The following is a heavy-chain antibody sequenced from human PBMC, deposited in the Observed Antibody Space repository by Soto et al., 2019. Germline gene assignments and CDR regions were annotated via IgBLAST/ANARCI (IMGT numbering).Heavy chain of an antibody. Sequence: GASVKVSCKASGGTFSSYAISWVRQAPGQGLEWMGGIIPIFGTANYAQKFQGRVTITADESTSTAYMELSSLRSEDTAVYYCAREPAPYYYDSSGYCWFDPWGQGTLVTVSS. CDR1: GGTFSSYA. CDR2: IIPIFGTA. V-gene: IGHV1-69*13. CDR3: AREPAPYYYDSSGYCWFDP. D-gene: IGHD3-22*01. J-gene: IGHJ5*02.